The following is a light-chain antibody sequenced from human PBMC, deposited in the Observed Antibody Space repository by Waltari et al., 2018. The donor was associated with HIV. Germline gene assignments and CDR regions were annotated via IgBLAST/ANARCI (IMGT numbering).Light chain of an antibody. Sequence: EIVMTQSPATLSVSPGERATLSCRASQGVSSNLAWYQQKPGQAPRLLMYGASTRATGIPARLSGSGSGTEFTLTISSLQSEDFAVYYCQQYNNWPPKTFGQGTKVEIK. CDR3: QQYNNWPPKT. V-gene: IGKV3-15*01. CDR2: GAS. J-gene: IGKJ1*01. CDR1: QGVSSN.